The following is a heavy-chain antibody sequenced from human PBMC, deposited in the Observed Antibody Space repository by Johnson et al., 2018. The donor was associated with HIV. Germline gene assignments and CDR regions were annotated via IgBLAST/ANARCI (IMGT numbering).Heavy chain of an antibody. CDR3: AARIAVADDDAFDI. D-gene: IGHD6-19*01. CDR1: GFTFSSYG. J-gene: IGHJ3*02. Sequence: QVQLVESWGGVVQPGRSLRLSCAASGFTFSSYGMHWVRQAPGKGLEWVAVIWYDGSNKYYADSVKGRFTISRDNSKNTLYLQMNSLRAEDTAVYYCAARIAVADDDAFDIWGQGTMVTVSS. CDR2: IWYDGSNK. V-gene: IGHV3-33*01.